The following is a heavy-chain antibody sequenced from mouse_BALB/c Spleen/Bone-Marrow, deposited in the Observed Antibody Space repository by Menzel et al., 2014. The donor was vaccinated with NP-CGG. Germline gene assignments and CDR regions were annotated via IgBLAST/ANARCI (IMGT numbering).Heavy chain of an antibody. V-gene: IGHV14-3*02. CDR2: IDPANGNT. CDR3: ANYDYGWYFDV. CDR1: GFNIKDTY. Sequence: EVQLQQSGAELVKPGASVKLSCTASGFNIKDTYMHWVKQRPEQGLEWIGRIDPANGNTKYDPKFQGKATITADTSSNTAYLQRSSLTSEDTAVYYCANYDYGWYFDVWGAGTTVTVSS. J-gene: IGHJ1*01. D-gene: IGHD2-4*01.